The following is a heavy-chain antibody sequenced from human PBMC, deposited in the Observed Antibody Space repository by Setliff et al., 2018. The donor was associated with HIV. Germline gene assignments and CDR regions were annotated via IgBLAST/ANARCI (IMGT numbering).Heavy chain of an antibody. D-gene: IGHD2-15*01. V-gene: IGHV4-31*03. CDR1: GGSISSGGYY. CDR3: ARGGGPANEVWFDP. J-gene: IGHJ5*02. CDR2: IYYSGST. Sequence: TLSLTCTVSGGSISSGGYYWSWIRQHPGKGLEWIGYIYYSGSTNYNPSLRSRVTISVDESKNQFSLKLSSVTAADTAVYYCARGGGPANEVWFDPWGQGTLVTVSS.